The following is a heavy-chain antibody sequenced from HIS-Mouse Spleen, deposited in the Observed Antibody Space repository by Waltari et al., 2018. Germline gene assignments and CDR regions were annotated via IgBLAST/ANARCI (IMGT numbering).Heavy chain of an antibody. V-gene: IGHV4-39*07. CDR2: IYYSGST. CDR3: AREIPYSSSWYDWYFDL. CDR1: GGPISRSSYY. Sequence: QLQLQESGPGLVKPSATLSLTCPVSGGPISRSSYYWGWIRHPPGKGLEWIGSIYYSGSTYYNPSLKSRVTISVDTSKNQFSLKLSSVTAADTAVYYCAREIPYSSSWYDWYFDLWGRGTLVTVSS. J-gene: IGHJ2*01. D-gene: IGHD6-13*01.